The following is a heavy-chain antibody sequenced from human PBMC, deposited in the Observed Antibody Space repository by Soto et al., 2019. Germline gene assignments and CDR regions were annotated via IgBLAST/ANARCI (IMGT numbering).Heavy chain of an antibody. CDR2: IDAGNGNT. CDR1: GYTFTSYA. V-gene: IGHV1-3*01. Sequence: ASVKVSCKASGYTFTSYAMHWVRQAPGQRLEWMGWIDAGNGNTKYSQKFQGRVTITRDTSASTAYMELSSLRSEDTAVYYCARGYSSGWPHVPDYGMDVWGQGTTVTVSS. CDR3: ARGYSSGWPHVPDYGMDV. J-gene: IGHJ6*02. D-gene: IGHD6-19*01.